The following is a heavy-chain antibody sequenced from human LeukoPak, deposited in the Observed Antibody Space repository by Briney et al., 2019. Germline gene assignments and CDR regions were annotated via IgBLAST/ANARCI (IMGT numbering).Heavy chain of an antibody. Sequence: ASVKVSCKASGGTFSSYAISWVRQAPGQGLEWMGGIIPIFGTANYAQKFQGRVTITADKSTSTAYMELSSPRSEDTAVYYCARDPHTLYSSSWSNWFDPWGQGTLVTVSS. CDR3: ARDPHTLYSSSWSNWFDP. V-gene: IGHV1-69*06. D-gene: IGHD6-13*01. CDR1: GGTFSSYA. J-gene: IGHJ5*02. CDR2: IIPIFGTA.